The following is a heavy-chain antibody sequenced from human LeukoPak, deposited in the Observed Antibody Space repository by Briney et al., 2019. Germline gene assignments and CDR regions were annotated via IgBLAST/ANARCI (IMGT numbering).Heavy chain of an antibody. CDR2: MNANSGNT. V-gene: IGHV1-8*01. CDR1: GYTFTSYD. D-gene: IGHD3-22*01. Sequence: ASVKVSCKASGYTFTSYDINSVRQATGQGLEWVGWMNANSGNTGYAQKFQGRVTMTRNTSISTAYMELSSLRSEDTAVYYCATHYDSIWGQGTMVTVSS. CDR3: ATHYDSI. J-gene: IGHJ3*02.